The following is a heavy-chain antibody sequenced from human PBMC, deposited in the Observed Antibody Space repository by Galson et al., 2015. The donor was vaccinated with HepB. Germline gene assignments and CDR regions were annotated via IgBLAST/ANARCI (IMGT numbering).Heavy chain of an antibody. Sequence: SLRLSCAASGLTFTSSAMNWVRQAPGKGLEWVSTISETGGNTYYADSVKGRFTISRDNSKNTLYLQMNSLRAEDTAVYYCARGLGTGNDAFDIWGQGTMVTVSS. CDR2: ISETGGNT. J-gene: IGHJ3*02. CDR1: GLTFTSSA. CDR3: ARGLGTGNDAFDI. D-gene: IGHD7-27*01. V-gene: IGHV3-23*01.